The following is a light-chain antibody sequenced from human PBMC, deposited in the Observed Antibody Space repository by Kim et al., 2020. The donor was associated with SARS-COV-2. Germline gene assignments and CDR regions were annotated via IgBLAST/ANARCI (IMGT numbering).Light chain of an antibody. CDR3: QSADGSGTYV. V-gene: IGLV3-25*03. J-gene: IGLJ1*01. Sequence: VSPGQTARTTRSGDTLPEKQTYWYQQKSGQAPLLVIYKDNERPSGIPGRFSGSSSGTTVTLTISGVQAEDDADYYCQSADGSGTYVFGTGTKVTVL. CDR2: KDN. CDR1: TLPEKQ.